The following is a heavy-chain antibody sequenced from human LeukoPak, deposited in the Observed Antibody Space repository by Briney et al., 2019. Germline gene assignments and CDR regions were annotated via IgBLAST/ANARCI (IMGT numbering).Heavy chain of an antibody. J-gene: IGHJ6*04. Sequence: GGSLRLSCAASGFIFSSYGMHWVRQAPGKGLEWVANIKQDGSEKYYVDSVKGRFTISRDNAKNSLYLQMNSLRAEDTAVYYCAVYGSGFFPWGKGTTVTISS. CDR1: GFIFSSYG. D-gene: IGHD3-10*01. V-gene: IGHV3-7*01. CDR2: IKQDGSEK. CDR3: AVYGSGFFP.